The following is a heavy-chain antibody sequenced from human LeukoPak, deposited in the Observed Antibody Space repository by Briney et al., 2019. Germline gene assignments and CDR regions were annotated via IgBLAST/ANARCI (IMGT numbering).Heavy chain of an antibody. D-gene: IGHD3-10*01. V-gene: IGHV1-69*13. CDR2: IIPIFGTA. CDR1: GGTFSSYA. Sequence: ASVKVSCKASGGTFSSYAISWVRQAPGQGLEWTGGIIPIFGTANYAQKFQGRVTITADESTSTAYMELSSLRSEDTAVYYCARPRVVRGGDCYGMDVWGKGTTVTVSS. J-gene: IGHJ6*04. CDR3: ARPRVVRGGDCYGMDV.